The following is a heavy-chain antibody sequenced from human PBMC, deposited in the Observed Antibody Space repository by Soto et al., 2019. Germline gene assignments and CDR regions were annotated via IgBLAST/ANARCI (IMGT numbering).Heavy chain of an antibody. Sequence: GGSLRLSCAGSGFTFNSYAMSWVRQAPGKGLEWVSTISRSGVSTYYADSVKGRFTISRDNSKNTLYLQMNSLRADDTAVYYCAKELVHANYFDYLGPGTQVTVSS. CDR3: AKELVHANYFDY. CDR1: GFTFNSYA. J-gene: IGHJ4*02. CDR2: ISRSGVST. D-gene: IGHD2-8*01. V-gene: IGHV3-23*01.